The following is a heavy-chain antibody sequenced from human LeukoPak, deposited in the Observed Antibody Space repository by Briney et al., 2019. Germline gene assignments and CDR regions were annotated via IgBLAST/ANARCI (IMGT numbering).Heavy chain of an antibody. D-gene: IGHD3-10*01. CDR3: ARDFRYGSGTLGAFDI. V-gene: IGHV3-21*01. CDR1: GFIFSSYS. J-gene: IGHJ3*02. Sequence: TGGSLRLSCAASGFIFSSYSMNWARQAPGKGLEWVSSISSSSDYIYYADSVKGRFTISRDNAKNSLYLQMNSLRAEDTAVYYCARDFRYGSGTLGAFDIWGQGTMVIVSS. CDR2: ISSSSDYI.